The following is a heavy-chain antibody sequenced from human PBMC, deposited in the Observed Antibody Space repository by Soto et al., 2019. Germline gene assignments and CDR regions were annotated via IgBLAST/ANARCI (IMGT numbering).Heavy chain of an antibody. D-gene: IGHD3-10*01. Sequence: QVQLVQCGAEVKKPGSSVKVSCKASGGTFSIYTFNWVRQDPGQGLEWMGGIIPILGRGNYAQKFQDRVTIFADESTTTVYMAVSSLRSEDTAVYFCARDDAERDYLESWGQGPLVTVSS. CDR3: ARDDAERDYLES. V-gene: IGHV1-69*16. J-gene: IGHJ4*02. CDR1: GGTFSIYT. CDR2: IIPILGRG.